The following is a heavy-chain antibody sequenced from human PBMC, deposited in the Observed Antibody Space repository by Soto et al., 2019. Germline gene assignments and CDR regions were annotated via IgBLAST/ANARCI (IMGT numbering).Heavy chain of an antibody. CDR2: INPNSGGT. D-gene: IGHD2-2*02. Sequence: ASVKVSCKASGYTFTGYYMHWVRQAPGQGLEWMGWINPNSGGTNYAQKFQGRVTMTRDTSISTAYMELSRLRSDDTAVYYCARVGLGYCSSTSCYRPYHYYGMDVWGQGTTVTVSS. J-gene: IGHJ6*02. CDR1: GYTFTGYY. V-gene: IGHV1-2*02. CDR3: ARVGLGYCSSTSCYRPYHYYGMDV.